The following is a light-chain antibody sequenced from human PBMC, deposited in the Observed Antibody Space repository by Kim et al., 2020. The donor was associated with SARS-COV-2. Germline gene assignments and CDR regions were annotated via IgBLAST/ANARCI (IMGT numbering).Light chain of an antibody. CDR1: SSNIGTNY. V-gene: IGLV1-47*01. Sequence: ELTQPPSASGTPGQRVTISCSGSSSNIGTNYVSWHQQVPGTAPKLLLYRNDQRPSGVPDRFSGSKSGTSASLAISGLRSEDEADYYCAAWDDSLNAWVFGGGTQLTVL. CDR3: AAWDDSLNAWV. J-gene: IGLJ3*02. CDR2: RND.